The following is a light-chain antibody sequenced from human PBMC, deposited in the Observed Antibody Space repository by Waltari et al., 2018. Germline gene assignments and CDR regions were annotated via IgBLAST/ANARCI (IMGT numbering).Light chain of an antibody. V-gene: IGLV2-14*01. Sequence: QSALTQPASVSGSPGQSITISCTGTSSDIGGYNFVSWYQQHPENAPKLIIYYVSKRPSWVSNRVAGSKSGNTASLTISGLQAEDEADYYCSSYTSGNTYVVFGGGTKLTVL. CDR3: SSYTSGNTYVV. CDR1: SSDIGGYNF. CDR2: YVS. J-gene: IGLJ2*01.